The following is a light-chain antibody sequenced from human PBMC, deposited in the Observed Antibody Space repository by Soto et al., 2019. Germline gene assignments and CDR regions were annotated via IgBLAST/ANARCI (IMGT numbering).Light chain of an antibody. CDR1: QSVGSD. J-gene: IGKJ4*01. Sequence: EIVMTQSPATLSVSPGERATLSCRASQSVGSDLTWYQQKPGQAPRLVIYDIFTRGPGVPTRISGSGSGTEFTLTISSLQSEDFSVYYCQQYNSWPLTFGGGTKVEIK. V-gene: IGKV3D-15*01. CDR3: QQYNSWPLT. CDR2: DIF.